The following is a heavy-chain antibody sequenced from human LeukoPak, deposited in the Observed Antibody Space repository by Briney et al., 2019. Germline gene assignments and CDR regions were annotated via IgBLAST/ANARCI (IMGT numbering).Heavy chain of an antibody. V-gene: IGHV4-59*12. J-gene: IGHJ3*02. CDR2: IYYSGST. D-gene: IGHD2-2*01. CDR3: AREKDIVVVPAADGYDAFDI. CDR1: GGSISSYY. Sequence: SETLSLTCTVSGGSISSYYWSWIRQPPGKGLEWIGYIYYSGSTNYNPSLKSRVTISVDTSKNQFSLKLSSVTAADTAVYYCAREKDIVVVPAADGYDAFDIWGQGTMVTVSS.